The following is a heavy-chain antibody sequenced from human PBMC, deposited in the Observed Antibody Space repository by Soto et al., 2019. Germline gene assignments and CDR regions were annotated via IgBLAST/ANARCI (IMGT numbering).Heavy chain of an antibody. D-gene: IGHD3-22*01. Sequence: PSETLSLTCTVSGGSISSDDYYWSWIRQAPGRGLEWIGYIHSSGSIDYNPSLKSRATMSIDTAGNQFSLKVSSGTVADTAVYYCARYLDGLHDDTSGPFPRPGWGQGTLVTVSS. CDR2: IHSSGSI. CDR3: ARYLDGLHDDTSGPFPRPG. V-gene: IGHV4-30-4*01. J-gene: IGHJ1*01. CDR1: GGSISSDDYY.